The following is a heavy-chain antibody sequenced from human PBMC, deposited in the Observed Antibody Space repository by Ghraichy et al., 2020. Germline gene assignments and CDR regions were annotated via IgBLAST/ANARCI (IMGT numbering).Heavy chain of an antibody. CDR1: GLTFSRYS. CDR2: ISSSSSYI. V-gene: IGHV3-21*01. D-gene: IGHD3-22*01. J-gene: IGHJ4*02. Sequence: GGSLRLSCAASGLTFSRYSMNWVRQAPGKGLEWVSSISSSSSYIYYADSVKGRFTISRDNAKNSLYLQMNSLRAEDTAVYYCARDLGKPLYDSSGYPFDYWGQGTLVTVSS. CDR3: ARDLGKPLYDSSGYPFDY.